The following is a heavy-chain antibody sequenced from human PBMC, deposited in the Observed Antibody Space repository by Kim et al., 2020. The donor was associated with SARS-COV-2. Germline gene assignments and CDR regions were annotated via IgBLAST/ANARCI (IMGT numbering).Heavy chain of an antibody. V-gene: IGHV4-59*01. CDR2: IYYSGST. Sequence: SETLSLTCTVSGGSISSYYWSWIRQPPGKGLEWIGYIYYSGSTNYNPSLKSRVTISVDTSKNQFSLKLSSVTAADTAVYYCAREPYYYDSSGYSLPLWGQGTLVTVSS. CDR1: GGSISSYY. CDR3: AREPYYYDSSGYSLPL. D-gene: IGHD3-22*01. J-gene: IGHJ4*02.